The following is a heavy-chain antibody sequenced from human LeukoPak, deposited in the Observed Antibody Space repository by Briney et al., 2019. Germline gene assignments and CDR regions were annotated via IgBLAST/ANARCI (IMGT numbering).Heavy chain of an antibody. V-gene: IGHV3-23*01. D-gene: IGHD6-13*01. Sequence: GGSLRLSCAASGFTFSSYAMSWVRQAPGKGLEWVSAISGSGGSTYYADSVKGRFTISRDNSKNTLYLQMNSLRAEDTAVYYCASSVNSYSSSWGEDAFDIWGQGTMVTVSS. CDR3: ASSVNSYSSSWGEDAFDI. CDR2: ISGSGGST. J-gene: IGHJ3*02. CDR1: GFTFSSYA.